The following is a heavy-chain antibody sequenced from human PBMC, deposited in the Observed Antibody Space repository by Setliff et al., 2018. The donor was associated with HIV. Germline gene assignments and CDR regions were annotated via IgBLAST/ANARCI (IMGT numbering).Heavy chain of an antibody. Sequence: PSETLSLTCTVSGYSISSRYYWGWIRQPPGKGLEWIGSVYHTGSTYYNPSLKSRVTMSADTSKNQFSLKLSSVTAADTAVYYFAGGYCSPYYYYYYMDVWGKGTTVTVSS. CDR3: AGGYCSPYYYYYYMDV. CDR2: VYHTGST. CDR1: GYSISSRYY. V-gene: IGHV4-38-2*02. J-gene: IGHJ6*03. D-gene: IGHD5-18*01.